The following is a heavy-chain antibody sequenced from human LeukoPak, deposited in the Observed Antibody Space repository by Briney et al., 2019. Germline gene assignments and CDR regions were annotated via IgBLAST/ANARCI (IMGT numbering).Heavy chain of an antibody. CDR2: IYYSGST. J-gene: IGHJ5*02. CDR3: ARASYDFWSGSPTNWFDP. V-gene: IGHV4-59*01. D-gene: IGHD3-3*01. CDR1: GGSFSGYY. Sequence: PSETLSLTCAVYGGSFSGYYWSWIRQPPGKGLEWIGYIYYSGSTNYNPSLKSRVTISVDTSKNQFSLKLSSVTAADTAVYYCARASYDFWSGSPTNWFDPWGQGTLVTVSS.